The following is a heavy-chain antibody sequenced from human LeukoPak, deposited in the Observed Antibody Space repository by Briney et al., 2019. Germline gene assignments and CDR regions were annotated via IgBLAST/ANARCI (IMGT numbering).Heavy chain of an antibody. V-gene: IGHV3-53*01. CDR3: AKEVYGDSDY. J-gene: IGHJ4*02. D-gene: IGHD4-17*01. CDR2: IYSGGRT. Sequence: GGSLRLSCAASGFTVSSNYMSWVRQAPGKGLEWVAVIYSGGRTYYADSVKGRFTISRDNSKNTLYLQMNSLSAEDTAVYYCAKEVYGDSDYWGQGTLVTVSS. CDR1: GFTVSSNY.